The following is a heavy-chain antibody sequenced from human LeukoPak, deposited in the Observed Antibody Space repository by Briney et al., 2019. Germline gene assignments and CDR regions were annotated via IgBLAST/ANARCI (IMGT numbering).Heavy chain of an antibody. V-gene: IGHV3-20*04. CDR2: ISWNGANT. CDR1: GFTFDDFG. CDR3: ARDHCSSTTCYFED. J-gene: IGHJ4*02. D-gene: IGHD2-2*01. Sequence: PGGSLTLSCVASGFTFDDFGLSWVRQVPGRGLEWVARISWNGANTGYADSVKGRFTISRDNAENSLFLQMNSLTADDTALYYCARDHCSSTTCYFEDWGQGTLVTVSS.